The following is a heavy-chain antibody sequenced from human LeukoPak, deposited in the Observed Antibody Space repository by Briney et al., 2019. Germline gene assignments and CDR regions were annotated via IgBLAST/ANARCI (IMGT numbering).Heavy chain of an antibody. J-gene: IGHJ4*02. CDR3: AKAARWGLLEIDY. D-gene: IGHD2-21*02. CDR1: GFTFINCA. CDR2: ISGSGGST. Sequence: GGSLRLSCAASGFTFINCAMNWVRQAPGKGLEWVSAISGSGGSTFYSDSVRSRFTISRDSSKNTLYLQMNSLRAGDTAVYYCAKAARWGLLEIDYWGQGTLVTVSS. V-gene: IGHV3-23*01.